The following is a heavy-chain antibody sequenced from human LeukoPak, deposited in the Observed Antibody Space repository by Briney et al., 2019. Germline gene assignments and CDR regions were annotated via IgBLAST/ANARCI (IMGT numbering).Heavy chain of an antibody. Sequence: PSETLSLTCTVSGGSISRGDYYWSFIRQPPGKGLEWIGYIYYSGTTYYNPSLKSRVTISVDTSKNQFSLKLNSVTAADTAVYYCARKRYDDPYFFDYWGQGTLVTVSS. CDR1: GGSISRGDYY. V-gene: IGHV4-30-4*01. J-gene: IGHJ4*02. D-gene: IGHD3-22*01. CDR2: IYYSGTT. CDR3: ARKRYDDPYFFDY.